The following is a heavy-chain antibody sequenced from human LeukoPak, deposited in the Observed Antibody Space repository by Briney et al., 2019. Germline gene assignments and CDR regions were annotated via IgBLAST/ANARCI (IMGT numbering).Heavy chain of an antibody. CDR2: ISSSGGST. D-gene: IGHD6-6*01. V-gene: IGHV3-23*01. J-gene: IGHJ4*02. CDR3: AKEAARLGKVDY. CDR1: GFTFSSYA. Sequence: GGSLRLSCAASGFTFSSYAMSWVRQAPRKNLEWVSGISSSGGSTYYADSVKGRFTISRDKSKNTLYLQMNSLRAEDTAMYYCAKEAARLGKVDYWGQGALVTVSS.